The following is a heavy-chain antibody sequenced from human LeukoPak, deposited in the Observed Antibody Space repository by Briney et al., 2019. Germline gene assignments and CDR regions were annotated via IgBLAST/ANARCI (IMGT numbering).Heavy chain of an antibody. CDR1: GDSISSGSYY. CDR2: IYTSGST. CDR3: ARDRPYYYYMDV. V-gene: IGHV4-61*02. Sequence: SETLSLICTVSGDSISSGSYYWSWIRQPAGKGLEWIGRIYTSGSTNYNPSLKGRVTISVDTSKNQFSLKLSSVTAADTAVYYCARDRPYYYYMDVWGKGTTVTVSS. J-gene: IGHJ6*03.